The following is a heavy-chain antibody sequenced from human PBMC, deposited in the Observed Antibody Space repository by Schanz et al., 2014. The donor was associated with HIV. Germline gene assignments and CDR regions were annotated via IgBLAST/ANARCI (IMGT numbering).Heavy chain of an antibody. CDR3: ARPDYDFWVDV. CDR2: ISGSGNTI. CDR1: GFTFSDYY. Sequence: VQLVESGGGLIQPGESLRLSRVASGFTFSDYYMSWIRQAPGKGLEWVSYISGSGNTIYYADSVKGRFTISRDNAKNSLSLQMNSLRAEDTAVYYCARPDYDFWVDVWGQGTTVIVSS. V-gene: IGHV3-11*01. J-gene: IGHJ6*02. D-gene: IGHD3-3*01.